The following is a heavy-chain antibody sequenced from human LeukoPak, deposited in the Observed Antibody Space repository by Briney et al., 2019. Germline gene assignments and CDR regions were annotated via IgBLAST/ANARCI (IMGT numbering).Heavy chain of an antibody. Sequence: GGSLRLSCAASGFTFSSYAMSWVRQAPGKGLEWVSAIGGSGGSTYYADSVKGRFTISRDNSKNTLYLQMNSLRAEDTAVYYCAKGQQLVKPTALNAFDIWGQGTMVTVSS. CDR2: IGGSGGST. CDR1: GFTFSSYA. J-gene: IGHJ3*02. V-gene: IGHV3-23*01. D-gene: IGHD6-6*01. CDR3: AKGQQLVKPTALNAFDI.